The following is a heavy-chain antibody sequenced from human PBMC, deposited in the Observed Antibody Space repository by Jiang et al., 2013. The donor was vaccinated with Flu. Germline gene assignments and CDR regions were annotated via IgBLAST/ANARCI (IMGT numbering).Heavy chain of an antibody. V-gene: IGHV3-33*01. CDR3: ARERMVWDYDSSGSVPPDY. D-gene: IGHD3-22*01. CDR2: IWYDGSNK. J-gene: IGHJ4*02. CDR1: GFTFSSYG. Sequence: QLVESGGGVVQPGRSLRLSCAASGFTFSSYGMHWVRQAPGKGLEWVAVIWYDGSNKYYADSVKGRFTISRDNSKNTLYLQMNSLRAEDTAVYYCARERMVWDYDSSGSVPPDYWGQGTLVTVSS.